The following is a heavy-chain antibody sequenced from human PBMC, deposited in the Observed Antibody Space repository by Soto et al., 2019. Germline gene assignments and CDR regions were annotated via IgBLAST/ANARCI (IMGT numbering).Heavy chain of an antibody. J-gene: IGHJ5*02. V-gene: IGHV4-31*03. D-gene: IGHD2-15*01. CDR2: IYYSGST. CDR1: GGSVSSGGCY. Sequence: SETLSLTCTVSGGSVSSGGCYWSWIRQHPGKGLEWIGYIYYSGSTYYNPSLKSRVTISVDTSKNQFSLKLSSVTAADTAVYYCARAGVVVVVAANYNWFDPWGQGTLVTVSS. CDR3: ARAGVVVVVAANYNWFDP.